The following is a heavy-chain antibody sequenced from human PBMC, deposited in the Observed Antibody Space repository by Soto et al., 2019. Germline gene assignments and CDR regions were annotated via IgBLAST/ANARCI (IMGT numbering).Heavy chain of an antibody. V-gene: IGHV3-33*01. D-gene: IGHD1-26*01. J-gene: IGHJ4*02. CDR3: ARDMGYLVGATKGFEY. CDR1: GFTFSSYG. CDR2: IWYDGSNK. Sequence: GGSLRLSCAASGFTFSSYGMHWVRQAPGKGLEWVAVIWYDGSNKYYADSVKGRFTISRDNSKNTLYLQMNSLRAEDTAVYYCARDMGYLVGATKGFEYWGQGTLVTVSS.